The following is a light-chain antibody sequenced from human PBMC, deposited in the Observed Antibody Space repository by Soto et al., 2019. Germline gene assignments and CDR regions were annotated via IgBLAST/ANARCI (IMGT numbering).Light chain of an antibody. CDR2: SAS. J-gene: IGKJ5*01. V-gene: IGKV1-39*01. CDR1: QGLSSD. Sequence: DIQMTQSPSSLSASVGDRVTITCRASQGLSSDLAWYQQKPGKVPKLLIYSASSLQSGVPSRFSGSGSGTDFTLTISSLQPEDFATYYCQQSYTITFGQGTRLEIK. CDR3: QQSYTIT.